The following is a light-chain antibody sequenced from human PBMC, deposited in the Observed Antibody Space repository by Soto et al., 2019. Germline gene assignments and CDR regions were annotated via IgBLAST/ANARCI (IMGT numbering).Light chain of an antibody. CDR1: QSISSW. V-gene: IGKV1-5*01. CDR3: QQYNSLWT. CDR2: DAS. Sequence: DIQMTQSPATLSASVGDRVTITGRASQSISSWLAWYQQKPGKAPKLLIYDASSLESGVPSRFSGSGSGTEFTLTISSLQPDDFATYYCQQYNSLWTFGQGTKV. J-gene: IGKJ1*01.